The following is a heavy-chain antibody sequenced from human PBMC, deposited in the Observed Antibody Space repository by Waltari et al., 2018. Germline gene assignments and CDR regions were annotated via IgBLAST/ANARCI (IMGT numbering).Heavy chain of an antibody. CDR1: GGSISSYY. CDR3: ARGRGDYYDSSGYYYGS. V-gene: IGHV4-59*01. Sequence: QVQLQESGPGLVKPSETLSLTCTVSGGSISSYYWSWIRQPPGKGLEWIGYIYYSGGTNYNPSLKSRVTISVDTSKNQFSLKLSSVTAADTAVYYCARGRGDYYDSSGYYYGSWGQGTLVTVSS. J-gene: IGHJ4*02. CDR2: IYYSGGT. D-gene: IGHD3-22*01.